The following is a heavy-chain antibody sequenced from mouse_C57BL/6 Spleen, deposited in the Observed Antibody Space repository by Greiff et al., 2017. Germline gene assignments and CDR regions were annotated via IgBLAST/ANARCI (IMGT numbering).Heavy chain of an antibody. D-gene: IGHD1-1*01. CDR2: IDPEDGDT. V-gene: IGHV14-1*01. J-gene: IGHJ3*01. CDR1: GFNIKDYY. Sequence: EVQVVESGAELVRPGASVKLSCTASGFNIKDYYMHWVKQRPEQGLEWIGRIDPEDGDTEYAPKFQGKATMTADTSSNTAYLQLSSLTSEDTAVYYCTTGYGSSSWFAYWGQGTLVTVAA. CDR3: TTGYGSSSWFAY.